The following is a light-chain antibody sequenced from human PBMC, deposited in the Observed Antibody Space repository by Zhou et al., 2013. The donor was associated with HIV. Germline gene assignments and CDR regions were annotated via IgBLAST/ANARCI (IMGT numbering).Light chain of an antibody. CDR1: QYISSW. V-gene: IGKV1-5*03. Sequence: DIQMTQSPSTLSASVGDRVTITCRASQYISSWLAWYQHKPGEVPKLLIYKASTLETGVPSRFSGSGSGTEFTLTINSLQPSDFATYYCQHQTTFGQGTTVDVK. J-gene: IGKJ1*01. CDR3: QHQTT. CDR2: KAS.